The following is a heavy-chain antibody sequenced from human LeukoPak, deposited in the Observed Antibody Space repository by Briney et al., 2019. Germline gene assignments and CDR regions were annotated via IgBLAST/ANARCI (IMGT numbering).Heavy chain of an antibody. CDR2: IYTSGST. J-gene: IGHJ3*02. CDR3: ARVKVYDSSGYYPLTDAFDI. Sequence: SETLSLTCTVSGGSISSYYWSWIRQPAGKGLEWIGRIYTSGSTNYNPSLKSRVTMSVDTSKNQFSLKLSSMTAADTAVYYCARVKVYDSSGYYPLTDAFDIWGQGTMVTVSS. CDR1: GGSISSYY. D-gene: IGHD3-22*01. V-gene: IGHV4-4*07.